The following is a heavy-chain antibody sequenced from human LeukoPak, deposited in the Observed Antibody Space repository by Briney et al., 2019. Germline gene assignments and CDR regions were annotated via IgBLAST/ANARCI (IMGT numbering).Heavy chain of an antibody. Sequence: GGSLRLSCAASGFTFSSYWMHWVRQAPGKGLEWVSRINSDGSSTRYADSVKGRFTISRDNAKNTLWLQMNSLRAEDTAVYYCATDLDYGGYSHFDFWGQGTLVTVSS. CDR3: ATDLDYGGYSHFDF. V-gene: IGHV3-74*01. D-gene: IGHD4-23*01. CDR1: GFTFSSYW. J-gene: IGHJ4*02. CDR2: INSDGSST.